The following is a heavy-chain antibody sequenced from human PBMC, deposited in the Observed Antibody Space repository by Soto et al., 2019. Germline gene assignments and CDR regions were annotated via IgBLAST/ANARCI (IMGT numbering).Heavy chain of an antibody. CDR2: ITTNGHT. J-gene: IGHJ4*02. V-gene: IGHV3-23*01. D-gene: IGHD2-2*01. CDR3: AKDLWRCSSTSCYPYYLDY. CDR1: GFTFSNCV. Sequence: GGSLRLSCETSGFTFSNCVMTWVRQPPGKRLEWVSVITTNGHTAYADSVKGRFTISRDNSKNTLYLQMNSLRAEDTAVYYCAKDLWRCSSTSCYPYYLDYWGQGTLVTVSS.